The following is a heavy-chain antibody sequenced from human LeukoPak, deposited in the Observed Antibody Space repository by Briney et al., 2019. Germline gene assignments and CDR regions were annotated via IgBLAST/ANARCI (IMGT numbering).Heavy chain of an antibody. D-gene: IGHD4-17*01. J-gene: IGHJ3*02. CDR1: GGSVSSGSYY. CDR2: IYYSGST. Sequence: SETLSLTCTVSGGSVSSGSYYWSWIRQPPGKGLEWIGYIYYSGSTNYNPSLKSRATISVDTSKNQFSLKLSSVTAADTAVYYCARAAERDYGDPDAFDIWGQGTMVTVSS. V-gene: IGHV4-61*01. CDR3: ARAAERDYGDPDAFDI.